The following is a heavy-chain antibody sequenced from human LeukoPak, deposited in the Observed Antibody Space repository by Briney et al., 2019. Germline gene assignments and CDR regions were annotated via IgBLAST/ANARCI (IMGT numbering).Heavy chain of an antibody. CDR1: GGSISSYY. V-gene: IGHV4-59*08. CDR3: AKGGYDFSNPFDS. CDR2: IYYSGTT. D-gene: IGHD4-11*01. J-gene: IGHJ4*02. Sequence: MSSETLSLTCTVSGGSISSYYWSWIRQPPGKGLEWIGYIYYSGTTKYNASLKSRVTISVDTSKNQFSLKLSSVTAADTAVYYCAKGGYDFSNPFDSWGKGTLVTVSS.